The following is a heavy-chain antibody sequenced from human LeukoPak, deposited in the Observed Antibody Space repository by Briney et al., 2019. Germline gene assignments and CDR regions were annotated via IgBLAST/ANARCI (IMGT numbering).Heavy chain of an antibody. J-gene: IGHJ3*02. CDR2: IYHSGST. D-gene: IGHD3-9*01. V-gene: IGHV4-38-2*02. Sequence: SETLSLTCTVSGYSISSGYYWGWIRQPPGKGLEWIGSIYHSGSTYYNPSLKSRVTISVDTSKNQFSLKLSSVTAADTAVYYCAREGTYDILTGYSTSFDSFDIWGQGKMVTVSS. CDR3: AREGTYDILTGYSTSFDSFDI. CDR1: GYSISSGYY.